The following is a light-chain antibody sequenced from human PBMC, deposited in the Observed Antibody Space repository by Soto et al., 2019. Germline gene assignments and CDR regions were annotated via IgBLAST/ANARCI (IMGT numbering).Light chain of an antibody. V-gene: IGKV3-20*01. CDR3: QQYGSSPRT. CDR2: GAS. J-gene: IGKJ1*01. CDR1: QSISRY. Sequence: IVLTQSPGTLSLSPGERTTLSCRASQSISRYVAWYQQKPGQGPRLLIYGASSRATGTPDRFSGSGSGTDFTPTISRLEPEDFAVYYCQQYGSSPRTFGQGTKVDI.